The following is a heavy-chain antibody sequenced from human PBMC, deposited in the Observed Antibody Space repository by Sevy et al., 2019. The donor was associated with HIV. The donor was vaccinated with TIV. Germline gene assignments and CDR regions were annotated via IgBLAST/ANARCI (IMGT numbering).Heavy chain of an antibody. D-gene: IGHD2-2*01. CDR2: ISGLSNYI. CDR3: ARDRCTITSCHEGNWFDP. Sequence: GGSLRLSCAASGFSISGYGMHWVRQAPGKGLEWVSSISGLSNYIYYADSVKGRFTISRDNAKNSLYLQMNSLRPEDTAVYYCARDRCTITSCHEGNWFDPWGQGTLVTVSS. V-gene: IGHV3-21*01. J-gene: IGHJ5*02. CDR1: GFSISGYG.